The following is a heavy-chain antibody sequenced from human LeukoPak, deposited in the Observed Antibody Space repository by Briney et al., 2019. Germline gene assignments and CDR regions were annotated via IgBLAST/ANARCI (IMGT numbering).Heavy chain of an antibody. CDR2: INHSGST. J-gene: IGHJ4*02. Sequence: PSETLSLTCAVYGGSFSGYYWSWIRQPPGKGLEWIGEINHSGSTNYNPSLKSRVTISVDTSKNQFSLKLSSVTAADTAVYYCARYSAAAALYFDYWGQGTLVTVSS. D-gene: IGHD6-13*01. V-gene: IGHV4-34*01. CDR3: ARYSAAAALYFDY. CDR1: GGSFSGYY.